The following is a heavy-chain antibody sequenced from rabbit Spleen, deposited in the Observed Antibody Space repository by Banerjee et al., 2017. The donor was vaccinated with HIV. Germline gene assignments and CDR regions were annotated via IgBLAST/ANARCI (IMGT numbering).Heavy chain of an antibody. CDR1: VFDFSDYYY. Sequence: QQHLEESGGGLVKPGASLTLTCTASVFDFSDYYYIYWVRQAPGKGLEWIGCIYTGGSGGIFYACWAQGRFAITKASATTMTLQVTGLTATDTASYFCCRSSVAGYAGYAYGSNLWGPGTLVPVS. J-gene: IGHJ4*01. D-gene: IGHD6-1*01. CDR3: CRSSVAGYAGYAYGSNL. CDR2: IYTGGSGGI. V-gene: IGHV1S45*01.